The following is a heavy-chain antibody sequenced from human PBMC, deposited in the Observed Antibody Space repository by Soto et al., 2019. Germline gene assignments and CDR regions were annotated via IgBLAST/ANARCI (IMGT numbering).Heavy chain of an antibody. CDR1: GGSINSGGYY. V-gene: IGHV4-31*03. Sequence: TLSLTCTVSGGSINSGGYYGSWIRQLSGKGLEWIGYIYYNGITNYNPSLRSRLTMSVDTSKNHFSLSLSSVTAADTAVYYCARAWYGGDYSLDFWGQGTLVTVSS. CDR3: ARAWYGGDYSLDF. CDR2: IYYNGIT. J-gene: IGHJ4*02. D-gene: IGHD4-4*01.